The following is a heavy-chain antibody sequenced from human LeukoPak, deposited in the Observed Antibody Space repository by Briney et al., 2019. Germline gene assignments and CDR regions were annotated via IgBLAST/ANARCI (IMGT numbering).Heavy chain of an antibody. CDR2: IYPGDSDT. D-gene: IGHD2-2*01. J-gene: IGHJ6*03. CDR3: ARHRCSSTSCYAPYYYYYMDV. CDR1: GYSFTSYW. V-gene: IGHV5-51*01. Sequence: GESLKISCKGSGYSFTSYWIGWVRQMPGKGLEWMGIIYPGDSDTRYSPSFQGQVTISADKSISTAYLQWSSLKASDTAMYHCARHRCSSTSCYAPYYYYYMDVWGKGTTVTVSS.